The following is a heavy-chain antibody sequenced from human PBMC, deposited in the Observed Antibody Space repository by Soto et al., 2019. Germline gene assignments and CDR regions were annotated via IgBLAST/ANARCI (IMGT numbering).Heavy chain of an antibody. Sequence: GGSLRLSCEASGFTFSSYAMSWVRQAPGKGLEWVSAISGSGGSTYYADSVKGRFTISRDNSKNTLYLQMNSLRAEDTAVYYCAKTTYGALDAFDIWGQGTMVTVSS. CDR3: AKTTYGALDAFDI. V-gene: IGHV3-23*01. D-gene: IGHD4-17*01. CDR1: GFTFSSYA. J-gene: IGHJ3*02. CDR2: ISGSGGST.